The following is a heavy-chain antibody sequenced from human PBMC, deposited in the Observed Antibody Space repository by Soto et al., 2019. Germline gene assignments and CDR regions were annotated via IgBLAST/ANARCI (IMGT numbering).Heavy chain of an antibody. J-gene: IGHJ6*02. CDR2: INPYTGGT. V-gene: IGHV1-2*02. Sequence: ASVKVSCKASGYTFTGYYVLWVRQAPGQGPECMGWINPYTGGTNYAQKFQGRVTMTRDTSISTAYMELSKLIPDDTAVYYCATQFHHCGGDCYRGPYFGMDVWGQGTTVTVSS. D-gene: IGHD2-21*02. CDR3: ATQFHHCGGDCYRGPYFGMDV. CDR1: GYTFTGYY.